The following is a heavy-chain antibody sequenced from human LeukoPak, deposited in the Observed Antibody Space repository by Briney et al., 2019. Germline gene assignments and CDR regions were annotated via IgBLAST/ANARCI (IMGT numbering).Heavy chain of an antibody. D-gene: IGHD3-22*01. V-gene: IGHV5-51*01. CDR2: IYPGDCDT. Sequence: GGAPEIYWQGSGCRFTSYWIGWVGQMAGKGREGVGRIYPGDCDTRSSPSFHTQVTISADKSISTAYLQWSTLKAADTAMYYCASTTYYYDSSGAFDIWGQGTMVTVSS. CDR3: ASTTYYYDSSGAFDI. CDR1: GCRFTSYW. J-gene: IGHJ3*02.